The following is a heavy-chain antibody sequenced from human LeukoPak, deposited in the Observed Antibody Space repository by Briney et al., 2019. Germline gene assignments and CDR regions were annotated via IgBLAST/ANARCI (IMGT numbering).Heavy chain of an antibody. CDR2: INSDGSST. CDR3: ARDGMDFWSEEGFDY. CDR1: GFTFSSYW. D-gene: IGHD3-3*01. Sequence: HPGGSLRLSCAASGFTFSSYWMHWVRQAPGKGLVWVSRINSDGSSTSYADSVKGRFTISRDNAKNTLYLQMNSLRAEDTAVYYCARDGMDFWSEEGFDYWGQGTLVTVSS. V-gene: IGHV3-74*01. J-gene: IGHJ4*02.